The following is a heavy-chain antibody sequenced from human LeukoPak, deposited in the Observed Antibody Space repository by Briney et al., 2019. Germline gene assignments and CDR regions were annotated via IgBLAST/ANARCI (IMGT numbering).Heavy chain of an antibody. Sequence: SETLSLTCAVCGGSFSGYYWSWIRQPPGKGLEWIGEINHSGSTNYNPSLKSRVTISVDTSKNQFSLKLSSVTAADTAVYYCARVPSTSSFGGVIVYYFDYWGQGTLATVSS. CDR2: INHSGST. D-gene: IGHD3-16*02. V-gene: IGHV4-34*01. CDR3: ARVPSTSSFGGVIVYYFDY. CDR1: GGSFSGYY. J-gene: IGHJ4*02.